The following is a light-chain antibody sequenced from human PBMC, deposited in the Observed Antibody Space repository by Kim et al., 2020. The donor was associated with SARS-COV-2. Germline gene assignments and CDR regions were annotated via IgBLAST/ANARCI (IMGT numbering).Light chain of an antibody. CDR3: QQYNNWPPGLT. J-gene: IGKJ4*01. CDR2: GAS. CDR1: QFVGSN. Sequence: EKVMTQSPATLSVSPGERATLSCRASQFVGSNLAWYQQKPGQPPRLLIYGASTRATGIPARFSGSGSGTEFTLTISSLQSEDFAVYYCQQYNNWPPGLTFGGGTKVDIK. V-gene: IGKV3-15*01.